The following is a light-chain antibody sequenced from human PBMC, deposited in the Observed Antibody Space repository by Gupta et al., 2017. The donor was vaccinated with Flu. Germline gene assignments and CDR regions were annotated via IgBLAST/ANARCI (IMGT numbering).Light chain of an antibody. J-gene: IGKJ2*01. CDR2: AAS. V-gene: IGKV1-12*01. Sequence: DIHLTQSPSSVSASVGDGVTITCRASQDISNWLAWYQQKPGKAPQLLIYAASSLQSGVPSRFSGGGSGTDFTLTISSLQPEDSATYYCQQAINFPYTFGQGTKVQIK. CDR1: QDISNW. CDR3: QQAINFPYT.